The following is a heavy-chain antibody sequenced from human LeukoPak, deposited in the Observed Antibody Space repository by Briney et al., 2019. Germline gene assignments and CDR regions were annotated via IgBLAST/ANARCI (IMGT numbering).Heavy chain of an antibody. CDR2: IKGKSAGGTT. J-gene: IGHJ3*02. Sequence: GGSLRLSCAVSGVPFNNAWMSWVRPAPGKGLEWVGRIKGKSAGGTTDYAAPVKGRFTILKDDSENTLYLQMNSLTTEDTAVYTWLDSDAFNIWGQGTMVTVSS. CDR3: LDSDAFNI. CDR1: GVPFNNAW. V-gene: IGHV3-15*01. D-gene: IGHD2-2*03.